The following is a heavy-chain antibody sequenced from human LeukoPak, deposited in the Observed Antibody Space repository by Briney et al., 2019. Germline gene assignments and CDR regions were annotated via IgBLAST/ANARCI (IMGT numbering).Heavy chain of an antibody. CDR3: ARGRRIVGAFHQFDY. V-gene: IGHV3-7*01. CDR1: GFTFSNYW. Sequence: GGSLRLSCEVSGFTFSNYWMSWVRQGPGKGLEWVANINEDGSEKYYVDSVKGRFTISRDNAKKSVYLQMKSLRAEETAVYYCARGRRIVGAFHQFDYWGQGTLVTVSS. D-gene: IGHD1-26*01. J-gene: IGHJ4*02. CDR2: INEDGSEK.